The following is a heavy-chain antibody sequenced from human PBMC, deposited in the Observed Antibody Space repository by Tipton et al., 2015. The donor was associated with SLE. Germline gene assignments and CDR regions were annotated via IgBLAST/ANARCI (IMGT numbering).Heavy chain of an antibody. J-gene: IGHJ3*01. Sequence: TLSLTCTVSGGSISSGSYYWSWIRQPPGKGLEWIGYIYYSGSTNYNPSLKSRVTISVDTSKNQFSLKLSSVTAADTAVYYCARLEAGLGYGAGLWGQGTMVTVSS. CDR3: ARLEAGLGYGAGL. CDR2: IYYSGST. V-gene: IGHV4-61*01. D-gene: IGHD4/OR15-4a*01. CDR1: GGSISSGSYY.